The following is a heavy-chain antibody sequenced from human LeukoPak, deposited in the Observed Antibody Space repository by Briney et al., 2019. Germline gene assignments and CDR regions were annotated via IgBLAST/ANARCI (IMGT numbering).Heavy chain of an antibody. V-gene: IGHV3-64*01. J-gene: IGHJ4*02. CDR3: ARGASTLVDY. Sequence: GGSLRLSCAASGFTFSSYAMHWVRQAPGKGLEYVSAISSNGGSTYYANSVKGRFTISRDNSKNTLYLQMGSLRAEDMAVYYCARGASTLVDYWGQGTLVTVSS. CDR1: GFTFSSYA. CDR2: ISSNGGST.